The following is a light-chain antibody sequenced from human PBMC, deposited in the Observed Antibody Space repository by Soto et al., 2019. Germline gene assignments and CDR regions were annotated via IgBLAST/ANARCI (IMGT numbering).Light chain of an antibody. CDR3: SSYTDNSNLV. V-gene: IGLV2-14*03. CDR2: DVT. J-gene: IGLJ2*01. CDR1: SSDFGDFNY. Sequence: QSALTQPTSVSGSPGQSITISCTGTSSDFGDFNYVSWYQQHPGKAPKLIIFDVTHRPSGVSPRFSGSNSGNTASLTISGLQTEDEADYYCSSYTDNSNLVFGGGTQLTVL.